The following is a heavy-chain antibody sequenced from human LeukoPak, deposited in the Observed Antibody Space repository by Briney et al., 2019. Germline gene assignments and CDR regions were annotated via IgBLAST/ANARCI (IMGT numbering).Heavy chain of an antibody. V-gene: IGHV3-33*01. D-gene: IGHD4-17*01. Sequence: PGRSLRLSCAASGFTFSSYGMHWVRQAPGKGLEWVAVIWYDGSNKYYADSVKGRFTISRDNSKNTLYLQMNSLRAEDTAVYYCARDPLLYGDYYYGMDVWGQGTTVTVSS. CDR2: IWYDGSNK. CDR3: ARDPLLYGDYYYGMDV. J-gene: IGHJ6*02. CDR1: GFTFSSYG.